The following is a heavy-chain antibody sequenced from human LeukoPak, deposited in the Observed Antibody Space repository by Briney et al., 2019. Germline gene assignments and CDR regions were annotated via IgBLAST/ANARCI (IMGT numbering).Heavy chain of an antibody. CDR1: GGSISSYY. CDR3: ARHSPTLTGYPFDY. J-gene: IGHJ4*02. V-gene: IGHV4-59*08. CDR2: ICYSGST. D-gene: IGHD3-9*01. Sequence: SETLSLTCTVSGGSISSYYWSWIRQPPGKGLEWIGYICYSGSTKYNPSLKSRVTISVDTSKNQFSLRLSSVTAAETAVYYCARHSPTLTGYPFDYWGQGTLVTVSS.